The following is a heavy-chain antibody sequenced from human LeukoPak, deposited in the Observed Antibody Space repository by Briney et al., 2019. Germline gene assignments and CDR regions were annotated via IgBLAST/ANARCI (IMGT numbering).Heavy chain of an antibody. CDR3: ARDLGSGWYDY. J-gene: IGHJ4*02. D-gene: IGHD6-13*01. Sequence: PSETLSLTCSVSDGSISGYYGSWIRQPAGKGLEWIGRMHTSGSSNYNVSLKSRITMSVDTSRNQFALRLSSVTAADTAIYYCARDLGSGWYDYWGQGNLVTVSS. CDR2: MHTSGSS. V-gene: IGHV4-4*07. CDR1: DGSISGYY.